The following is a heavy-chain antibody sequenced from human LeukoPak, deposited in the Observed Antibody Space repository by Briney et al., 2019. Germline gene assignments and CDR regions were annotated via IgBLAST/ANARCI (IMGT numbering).Heavy chain of an antibody. CDR3: ARAAIFGVVSFAFDI. D-gene: IGHD3-3*01. V-gene: IGHV1-46*01. CDR2: INPSGGST. Sequence: GASVKVSCKASGYTFTSYYMHWVRQAPGQGLEWVGIINPSGGSTSYAQKFQGRVPMTRDTSTSTVYMELSSLRSEDTAVYYCARAAIFGVVSFAFDIWGQGTMVTVSS. J-gene: IGHJ3*02. CDR1: GYTFTSYY.